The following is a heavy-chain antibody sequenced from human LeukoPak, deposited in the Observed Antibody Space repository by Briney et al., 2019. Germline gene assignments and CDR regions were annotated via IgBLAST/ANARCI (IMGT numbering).Heavy chain of an antibody. CDR3: ARGCRNGPFDY. Sequence: PGGSLRLSCEPSGFIFDDYGMSWVRQPPEEGLEWVSGINRNGGSTDYADSVKGRVTVSRDNAKNSHFLQMNRLRVEDTALYYCARGCRNGPFDYWCQGTLATVSS. J-gene: IGHJ4*02. CDR1: GFIFDDYG. CDR2: INRNGGST. V-gene: IGHV3-20*04. D-gene: IGHD2-8*01.